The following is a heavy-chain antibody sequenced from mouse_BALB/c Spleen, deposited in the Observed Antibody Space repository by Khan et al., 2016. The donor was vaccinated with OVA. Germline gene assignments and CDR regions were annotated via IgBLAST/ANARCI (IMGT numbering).Heavy chain of an antibody. J-gene: IGHJ4*01. V-gene: IGHV1S41*01. CDR3: ARSNYYGRSLYAMDY. D-gene: IGHD1-1*01. CDR2: ISPGSGSA. CDR1: GYTFTSYW. Sequence: DLVKPGASVKLSCKASGYTFTSYWINWIKQRPGQGLEWVGQISPGSGSAYYNEVFKGKATLTIDTSSTTAYIQLSSLSSEDSAVYFCARSNYYGRSLYAMDYWGQGTSFTVSS.